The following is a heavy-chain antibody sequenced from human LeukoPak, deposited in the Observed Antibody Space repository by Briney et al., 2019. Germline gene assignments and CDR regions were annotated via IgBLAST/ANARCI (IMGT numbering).Heavy chain of an antibody. CDR2: ISAYNGNT. V-gene: IGHV1-18*01. D-gene: IGHD3-10*01. Sequence: ASVKVSCKASGYTFTSYGISWVRQAPGQGLEWMGWISAYNGNTNYAQKLQGRVTMTTGTSTSTAYMELSSLRSEDTAVYYCARGLGGGYYYGSGSYYYFDYWGQGTLVTVSS. CDR3: ARGLGGGYYYGSGSYYYFDY. CDR1: GYTFTSYG. J-gene: IGHJ4*02.